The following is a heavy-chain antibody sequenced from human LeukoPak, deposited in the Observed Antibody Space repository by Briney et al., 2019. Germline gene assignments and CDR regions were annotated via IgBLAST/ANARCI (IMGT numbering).Heavy chain of an antibody. Sequence: GGSLRPSCAASGFTFSDYYMSWIRKAPGKGLVWISNISCSGSTIYSADSLKGRFTISRDNAKNSLFLQMNSLGAEDTAVYYCARRTSHSYFDYWGQGTLVTVST. D-gene: IGHD2-2*01. CDR3: ARRTSHSYFDY. J-gene: IGHJ4*02. V-gene: IGHV3-11*01. CDR2: ISCSGSTI. CDR1: GFTFSDYY.